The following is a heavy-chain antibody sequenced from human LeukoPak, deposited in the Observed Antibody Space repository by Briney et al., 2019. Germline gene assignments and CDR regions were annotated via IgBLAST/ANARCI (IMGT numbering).Heavy chain of an antibody. J-gene: IGHJ4*02. CDR1: GGSISSHY. V-gene: IGHV4-59*11. CDR3: ARVYYDFWSGYHDGSYFDY. D-gene: IGHD3-3*01. Sequence: NSSETLSLTCTVSGGSISSHYWSWIRQPPGKGLEWIGYIYYSGSTNYNPSLKSRVTISVDTSKNQFSLKLSSVTAADTAVYYCARVYYDFWSGYHDGSYFDYWGQGTLVTVSS. CDR2: IYYSGST.